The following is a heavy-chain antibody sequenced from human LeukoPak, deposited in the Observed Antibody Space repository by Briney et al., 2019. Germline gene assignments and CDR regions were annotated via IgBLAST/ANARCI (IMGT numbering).Heavy chain of an antibody. J-gene: IGHJ4*02. CDR1: GGTFSSYA. CDR2: IIPIFGTA. Sequence: SVKVSCKASGGTFSSYAISWVRQAPGQGLEWMGRIIPIFGTASYAQKFQGRVTITTDESTSTAYMELSSLRSEDTAVYYCARSIAAAGTIDYWGQGTLVTVSS. V-gene: IGHV1-69*05. CDR3: ARSIAAAGTIDY. D-gene: IGHD6-13*01.